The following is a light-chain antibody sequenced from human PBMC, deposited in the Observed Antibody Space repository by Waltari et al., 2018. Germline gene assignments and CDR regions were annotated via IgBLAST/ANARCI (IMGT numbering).Light chain of an antibody. J-gene: IGKJ4*01. CDR2: AAS. Sequence: DIQVTQSPSSLSASVGDRVTITCRARQDISRWLTWYQQKPGKVPKLLISAASNLQSGVPSRFSGSGSGTDFTLTISSLQPDDFAIYYCQQAHSFPLTFGGGTKVEIK. V-gene: IGKV1-12*01. CDR1: QDISRW. CDR3: QQAHSFPLT.